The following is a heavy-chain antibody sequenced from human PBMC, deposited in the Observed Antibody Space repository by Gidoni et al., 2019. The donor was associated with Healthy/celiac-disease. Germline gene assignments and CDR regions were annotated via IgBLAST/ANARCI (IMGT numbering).Heavy chain of an antibody. J-gene: IGHJ3*02. V-gene: IGHV3-30*18. CDR1: GFTLSSYG. Sequence: QVQLVESGGGVVQPGRSLRLSCAASGFTLSSYGMHWVRQAPGKGLEWVAVISYDGSNKYYADSVKGRFTISRDNSKNTLYLQMNSLRAEDTAVYYCAKEMTTVTTVDAFDIWGQGTMVTVSS. CDR3: AKEMTTVTTVDAFDI. CDR2: ISYDGSNK. D-gene: IGHD4-17*01.